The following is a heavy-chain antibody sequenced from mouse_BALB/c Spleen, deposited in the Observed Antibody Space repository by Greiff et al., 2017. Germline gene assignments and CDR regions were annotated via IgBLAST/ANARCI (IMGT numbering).Heavy chain of an antibody. CDR1: GFNIKDTY. V-gene: IGHV14-3*02. D-gene: IGHD3-3*01. Sequence: VHVKQSGAELVKPGASVKLSCTASGFNIKDTYMHWVKQRPEQGLEWIGRIDPANGNTKYDPKFQGKATITADTSSNTAYLQLSSLTSEDTAVYYCARVGDPWFAYWGQGTLVTVSA. CDR3: ARVGDPWFAY. J-gene: IGHJ3*01. CDR2: IDPANGNT.